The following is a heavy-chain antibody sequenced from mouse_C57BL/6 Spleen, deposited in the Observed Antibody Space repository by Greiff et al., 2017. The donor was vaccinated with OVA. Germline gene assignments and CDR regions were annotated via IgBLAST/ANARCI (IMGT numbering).Heavy chain of an antibody. Sequence: LQESGAELARPGASVKLSCKASGYTFTNYGISWVQQRTGQGLEFLFSLSPRSGHTYYNEKFKGKATLTADKSSSTAYMELRSLTSEDSAVYFCASITTVVATNAMDYWGQGTSVTVSS. J-gene: IGHJ4*01. D-gene: IGHD1-1*01. CDR2: LSPRSGHT. CDR3: ASITTVVATNAMDY. V-gene: IGHV1-81*01. CDR1: GYTFTNYG.